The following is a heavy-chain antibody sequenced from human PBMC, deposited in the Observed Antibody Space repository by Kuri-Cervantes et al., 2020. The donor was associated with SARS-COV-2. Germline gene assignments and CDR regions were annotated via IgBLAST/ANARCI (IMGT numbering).Heavy chain of an antibody. J-gene: IGHJ3*02. CDR3: ARDALAEGLGDAFDI. CDR2: ISAYNGNT. Sequence: ASVNVSCMASGYTFTSYGIGWVRQAPGQGLEWMGRISAYNGNTNYAQKLQGRVTMTTDTYPSTAYMELSSLRSEDTAVYYCARDALAEGLGDAFDIWGQGTMVTVSS. D-gene: IGHD3-3*01. CDR1: GYTFTSYG. V-gene: IGHV1-18*01.